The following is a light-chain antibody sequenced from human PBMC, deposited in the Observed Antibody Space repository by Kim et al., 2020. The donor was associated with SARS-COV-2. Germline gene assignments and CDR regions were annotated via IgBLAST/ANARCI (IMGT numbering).Light chain of an antibody. CDR3: QTCGTGIRV. Sequence: ASVKLTCPLSSGHSSYAIAWHQQQPEKGPRYLMKLNSDGSHSKGDGIPDRFSGSSSGAERYLTISSLQSEDEADYYCQTCGTGIRVFGGGTKLTVL. V-gene: IGLV4-69*01. J-gene: IGLJ3*02. CDR1: SGHSSYA. CDR2: LNSDGSH.